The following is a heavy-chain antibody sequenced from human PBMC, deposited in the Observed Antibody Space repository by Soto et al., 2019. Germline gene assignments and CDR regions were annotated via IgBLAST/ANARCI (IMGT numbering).Heavy chain of an antibody. D-gene: IGHD3-3*01. J-gene: IGHJ4*02. CDR2: IYYSGSA. CDR1: GGSISSGDHY. Sequence: PSETLSLTCTVSGGSISSGDHYWRWIRQHPGKGLEWIGYIYYSGSAYYNPSLKSRVTISLDTSKNQFSLKLTSVTAADTAVYYCARARLDYDFWSGSIRYFDYWGQGALVTVSS. V-gene: IGHV4-31*03. CDR3: ARARLDYDFWSGSIRYFDY.